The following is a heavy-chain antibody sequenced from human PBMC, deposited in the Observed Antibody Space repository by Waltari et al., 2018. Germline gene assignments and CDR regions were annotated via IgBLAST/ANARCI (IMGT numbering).Heavy chain of an antibody. Sequence: EVQLVESGGGLVKPGGSLRLSCAASGFTFSSYSMNWVRQAPGTGLEWVSSISSSSSYIYYADSVKGRFTISRDNAKNSLYLQMNSLRAEDTAVYYCARDGRSDFWSGRDYWGQGTLVTVSS. J-gene: IGHJ4*02. CDR2: ISSSSSYI. V-gene: IGHV3-21*01. D-gene: IGHD3-3*01. CDR3: ARDGRSDFWSGRDY. CDR1: GFTFSSYS.